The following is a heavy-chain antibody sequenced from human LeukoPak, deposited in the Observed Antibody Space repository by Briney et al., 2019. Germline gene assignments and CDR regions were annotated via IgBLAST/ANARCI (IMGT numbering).Heavy chain of an antibody. CDR2: ISYDGSNK. Sequence: GRSLRLSCAASGFTFSSYARPWVRQAPGKGLEWVAVISYDGSNKYYADSVKGRFTTSRDNSKNTLYLQMNSLRAEDTAVYYCARAQITMVRGVTPSGVDYWGQGTLVTVSS. J-gene: IGHJ4*02. CDR1: GFTFSSYA. CDR3: ARAQITMVRGVTPSGVDY. D-gene: IGHD3-10*01. V-gene: IGHV3-30*01.